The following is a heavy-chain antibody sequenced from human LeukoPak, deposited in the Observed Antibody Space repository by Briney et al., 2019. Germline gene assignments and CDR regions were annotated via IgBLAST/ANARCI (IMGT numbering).Heavy chain of an antibody. CDR3: ARVGREGSNYYYYMDV. V-gene: IGHV3-13*01. D-gene: IGHD2-2*01. CDR2: VSSGFHA. J-gene: IGHJ6*03. CDR1: GFTLGSHD. Sequence: GGSLRLSCTASGFTLGSHDMHWVRQIPGQGLEWVAAVSSGFHAFFADSVQGRFTVSRDNAKNSLYLQMNSLRAEDTGVYHCARVGREGSNYYYYMDVWGKGTTVTVSS.